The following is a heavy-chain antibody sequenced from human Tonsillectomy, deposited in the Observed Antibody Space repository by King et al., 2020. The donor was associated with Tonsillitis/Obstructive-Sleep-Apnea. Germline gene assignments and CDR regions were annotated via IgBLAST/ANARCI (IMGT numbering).Heavy chain of an antibody. D-gene: IGHD2-2*02. J-gene: IGHJ6*03. V-gene: IGHV4-34*01. Sequence: VQLQQWGAGLLKPSETLSLTCAVYGGSFSGYYWSWIRQPPGKGLEWIGEINHSGSTNYNPSLKSRVTISEDTSKNQFSLKLSSVTAADTAVYYCAGGVPAAIHDYYYYYMDVWGKGTTVTVSS. CDR3: AGGVPAAIHDYYYYYMDV. CDR1: GGSFSGYY. CDR2: INHSGST.